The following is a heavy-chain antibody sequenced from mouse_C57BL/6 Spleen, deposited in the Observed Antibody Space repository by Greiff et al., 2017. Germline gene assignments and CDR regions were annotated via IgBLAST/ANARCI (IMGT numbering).Heavy chain of an antibody. J-gene: IGHJ4*01. Sequence: VQLQQSGPELVMPGASVKISCKASGYAFSRSWMHWVKQRPGQGLEWIGRIYPGDGYTTYNGKFKGKATLTADKSSSTADTQLSSRTSEDSAVDFCARRQPAYAMDYWGQGTSVTVSS. D-gene: IGHD3-2*01. CDR2: IYPGDGYT. CDR1: GYAFSRSW. CDR3: ARRQPAYAMDY. V-gene: IGHV1-82*01.